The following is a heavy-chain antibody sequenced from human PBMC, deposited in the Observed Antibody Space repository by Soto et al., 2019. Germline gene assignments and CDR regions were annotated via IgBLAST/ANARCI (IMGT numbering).Heavy chain of an antibody. CDR2: ISHSETT. Sequence: SETLSLTCTVSGGSVSSGSYHWTWIRQAPGKGLEWIGYISHSETTYYSPALKNRIIISSDFSMNQFSLRLNSVTAADTAVYFCAGFGVGDQDDKWGQGTLVTVSS. CDR3: AGFGVGDQDDK. J-gene: IGHJ4*02. V-gene: IGHV4-30-4*01. D-gene: IGHD2-8*01. CDR1: GGSVSSGSYH.